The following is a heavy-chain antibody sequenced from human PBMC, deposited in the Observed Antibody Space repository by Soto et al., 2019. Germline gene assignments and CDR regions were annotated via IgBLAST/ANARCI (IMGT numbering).Heavy chain of an antibody. CDR2: ISAYNGNT. V-gene: IGHV1-18*01. D-gene: IGHD3-22*01. Sequence: ASVKVACKASGYTFTSYGISWVRQAPGQGLEWMGWISAYNGNTNYAQKLQGRVTMTTDTSTSTAYMELRSLRSDDTAVYYCARDISTYYYDSSGYFPHAFDIWGQGTMVTVSS. CDR3: ARDISTYYYDSSGYFPHAFDI. J-gene: IGHJ3*02. CDR1: GYTFTSYG.